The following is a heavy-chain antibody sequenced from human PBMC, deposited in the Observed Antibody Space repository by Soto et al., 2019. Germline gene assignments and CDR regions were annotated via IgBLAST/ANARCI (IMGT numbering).Heavy chain of an antibody. V-gene: IGHV3-7*03. J-gene: IGHJ4*01. Sequence: GGSLRLSCAASGFTFSSYWMSWVRQAPGKGLEWVANIKQDGSEKYYVDSVKGRFTISRDNAKNSLYLQMNSLRAEDTAVYYCARVSTPIVVVPAAMERDFDYWGHGTLVTVSS. D-gene: IGHD2-2*01. CDR3: ARVSTPIVVVPAAMERDFDY. CDR1: GFTFSSYW. CDR2: IKQDGSEK.